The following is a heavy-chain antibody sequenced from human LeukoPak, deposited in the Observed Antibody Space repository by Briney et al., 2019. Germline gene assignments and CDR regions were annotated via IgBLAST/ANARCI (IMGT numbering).Heavy chain of an antibody. CDR3: ARDLGDRSTGYYSDY. V-gene: IGHV3-33*01. CDR1: GFTFSTYG. Sequence: PGGSLRLSCAASGFTFSTYGMHWVRQAPGKGLEWVAVIWHDGSLKYYGESVKGRFTISRADSENTLYLHMNSLTVEDTAVYYCARDLGDRSTGYYSDYWGQGTLVTVSS. J-gene: IGHJ4*02. D-gene: IGHD3-16*01. CDR2: IWHDGSLK.